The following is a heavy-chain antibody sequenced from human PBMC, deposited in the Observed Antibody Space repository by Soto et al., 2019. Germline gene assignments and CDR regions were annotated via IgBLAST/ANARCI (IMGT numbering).Heavy chain of an antibody. J-gene: IGHJ4*02. Sequence: SEIRSLTCAVYGGAFSDYYWSWIRQPPGKGLEWIGEINHSGSTNYNPSLKSRVTISVDTSKNQFSLKLSSVTAADTAMYYCARESYGDHSNYWGQGTLVTVS. CDR2: INHSGST. CDR3: ARESYGDHSNY. CDR1: GGAFSDYY. V-gene: IGHV4-34*01. D-gene: IGHD4-17*01.